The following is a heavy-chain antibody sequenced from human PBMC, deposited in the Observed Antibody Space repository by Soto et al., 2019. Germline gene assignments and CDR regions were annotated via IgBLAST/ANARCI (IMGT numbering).Heavy chain of an antibody. V-gene: IGHV4-59*01. Sequence: QVQLQESGPGLVKPSETLSLTCTVDSISTYYWNWIRQPPGKGLEWIGYIYYMGRTNYNSSLKSRVTMSIDTSKNQFALELSSVTAADTAIYYCARDAVGATHFDYWGQGAPVTVSS. CDR1: SISTYY. CDR2: IYYMGRT. CDR3: ARDAVGATHFDY. D-gene: IGHD1-26*01. J-gene: IGHJ4*02.